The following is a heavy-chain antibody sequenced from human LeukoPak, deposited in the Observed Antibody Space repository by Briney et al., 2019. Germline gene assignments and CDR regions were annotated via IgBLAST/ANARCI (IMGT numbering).Heavy chain of an antibody. CDR3: ARHYGP. J-gene: IGHJ4*02. D-gene: IGHD3-16*01. CDR1: GVSISSDNW. V-gene: IGHV4/OR15-8*02. CDR2: THRSGDT. Sequence: PSETLSLTCAGRGVSISSDNWWTWVRQPPGKGLEWIGETHRSGDTKYNPSLRGRATISVDTSKNQFSLKLNSVTATDTAVYYCARHYGPWGQGTLVTVSS.